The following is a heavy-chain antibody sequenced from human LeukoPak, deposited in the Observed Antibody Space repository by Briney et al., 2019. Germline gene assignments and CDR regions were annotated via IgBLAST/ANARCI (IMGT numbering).Heavy chain of an antibody. CDR1: GYTFTSYG. Sequence: ASVKVSCKASGYTFTSYGISWVRQAPGQGLEWMGWIGAYNGNTNYAQKLQGRVTMTTDTSTSTAYMELRSLRSDDTAVYYCARGGYGDYVDPPDFDYWGQGTLVTVSS. CDR2: IGAYNGNT. V-gene: IGHV1-18*01. CDR3: ARGGYGDYVDPPDFDY. D-gene: IGHD4-17*01. J-gene: IGHJ4*02.